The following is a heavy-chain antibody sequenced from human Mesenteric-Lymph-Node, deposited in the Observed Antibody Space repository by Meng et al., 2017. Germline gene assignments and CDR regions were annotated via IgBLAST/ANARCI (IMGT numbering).Heavy chain of an antibody. J-gene: IGHJ6*02. Sequence: GESLKISCAASGFTFSNAWMSWVRQAPGKGLEWVGRIKSKTDGGTTDYAAPVKGRFTISRDDSKNTLYLQMNSLKTEDTAVYYCTTDTAMVYYYYGMDVWGQGTTVTVSS. D-gene: IGHD5-18*01. CDR3: TTDTAMVYYYYGMDV. CDR1: GFTFSNAW. V-gene: IGHV3-15*01. CDR2: IKSKTDGGTT.